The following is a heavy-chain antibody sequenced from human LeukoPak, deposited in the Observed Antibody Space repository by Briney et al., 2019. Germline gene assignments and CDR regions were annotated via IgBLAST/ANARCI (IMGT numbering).Heavy chain of an antibody. CDR1: GGSISSSSYY. CDR2: IYYSGST. D-gene: IGHD5-12*01. CDR3: ARRRLPAPQKGALDY. V-gene: IGHV4-39*01. Sequence: PSETLSLTCTVSGGSISSSSYYWGWIRQPPGKGLEWIGSIYYSGSTYYNPSLKSRVTISVDTSKNQFSLKLSSVTAADTAVYYCARRRLPAPQKGALDYWGQGTLVTVSS. J-gene: IGHJ4*02.